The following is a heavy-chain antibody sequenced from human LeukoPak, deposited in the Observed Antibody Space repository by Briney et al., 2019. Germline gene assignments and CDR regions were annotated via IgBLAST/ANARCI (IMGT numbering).Heavy chain of an antibody. V-gene: IGHV4-39*01. CDR3: ARDSGSYRGNYDY. J-gene: IGHJ4*02. D-gene: IGHD1-26*01. Sequence: SETLSLACTVSSGSISSSGYYWGWIRQPPGKGLEWIGSIYYGGSTYYNPSLKSRVTISIDTSNNQFSLKLSSVTAADTAVYYCARDSGSYRGNYDYWGQGTLVTVSS. CDR2: IYYGGST. CDR1: SGSISSSGYY.